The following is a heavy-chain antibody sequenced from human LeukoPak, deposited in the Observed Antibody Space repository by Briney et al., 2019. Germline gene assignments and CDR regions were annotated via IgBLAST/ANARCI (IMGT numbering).Heavy chain of an antibody. J-gene: IGHJ4*02. CDR1: GFTFSNYE. D-gene: IGHD3-22*01. CDR2: ISSSGSTI. V-gene: IGHV3-48*03. CDR3: ARDRHYDSSGYDY. Sequence: PGGSLRLSCAASGFTFSNYEMNWVRQAPGKGLEWVSYISSSGSTIYYADSVKGRFTISRDNAKNSLYLQMNSLRAEDTAVYYCARDRHYDSSGYDYWGQGTLVTVSS.